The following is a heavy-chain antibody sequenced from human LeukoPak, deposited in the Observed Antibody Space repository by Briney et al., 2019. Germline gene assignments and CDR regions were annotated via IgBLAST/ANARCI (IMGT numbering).Heavy chain of an antibody. CDR2: ISAYNGNT. V-gene: IGHV1-18*01. D-gene: IGHD3-10*01. CDR3: ARKFGEVPYYYMDV. CDR1: NYTFTSYG. J-gene: IGHJ6*03. Sequence: ASVKVSCKASNYTFTSYGISWVRQAPGQGLEWMGWISAYNGNTNYAQKLQGRVTMTTDTSTSTAYMELRSLRSDDTAVYYCARKFGEVPYYYMDVWGKGTTVTVSS.